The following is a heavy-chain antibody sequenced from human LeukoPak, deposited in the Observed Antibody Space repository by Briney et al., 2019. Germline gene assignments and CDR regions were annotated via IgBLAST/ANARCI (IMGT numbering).Heavy chain of an antibody. Sequence: SETLSLTCTVSGGSISSYYWSWIRQPPGKGLEWIGYIYYRGSTNYNPSLKSRVTISVDTSKNQFSLKLSSVTAADTAVYYCARDGEGIAAAVVAFDIWGQGTMVTVSS. CDR2: IYYRGST. V-gene: IGHV4-59*12. D-gene: IGHD6-13*01. J-gene: IGHJ3*02. CDR3: ARDGEGIAAAVVAFDI. CDR1: GGSISSYY.